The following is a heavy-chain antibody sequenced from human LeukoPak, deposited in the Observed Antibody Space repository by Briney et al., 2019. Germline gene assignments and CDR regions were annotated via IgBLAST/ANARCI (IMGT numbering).Heavy chain of an antibody. CDR3: ASWKRITIFGVARSGVLDY. V-gene: IGHV4-34*01. J-gene: IGHJ4*02. CDR1: GGSFSGYY. CDR2: ITHGGST. Sequence: PSETLSLTCAVYGGSFSGYYWSWIRQPPGKGLEWIGEITHGGSTNYNPSLKSRVTISVDTSKNQFSLELNSVTAADTAVYYCASWKRITIFGVARSGVLDYWGQGTLVTVSS. D-gene: IGHD3-3*01.